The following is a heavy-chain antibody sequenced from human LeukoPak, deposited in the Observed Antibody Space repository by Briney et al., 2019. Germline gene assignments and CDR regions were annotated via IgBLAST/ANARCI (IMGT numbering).Heavy chain of an antibody. Sequence: PGGSLRLSCAASGFTFSSYAMSWVRQAPGKGLEWVSGISGCGGSTNYADSVRGRFTISRDNSKNTLYLQMNSLRAEDTAVYYCAKDVTFGGVIAMYYFDYWGQGTLVTVSS. D-gene: IGHD3-16*02. CDR1: GFTFSSYA. CDR2: ISGCGGST. CDR3: AKDVTFGGVIAMYYFDY. J-gene: IGHJ4*02. V-gene: IGHV3-23*01.